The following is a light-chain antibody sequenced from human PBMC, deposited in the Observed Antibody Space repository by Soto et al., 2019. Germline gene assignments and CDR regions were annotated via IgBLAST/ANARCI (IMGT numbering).Light chain of an antibody. V-gene: IGKV3-20*01. CDR1: ESVSNTY. CDR2: GAS. J-gene: IGKJ2*01. CDR3: QQYGTPPVT. Sequence: EIVLTQSPGTLSMSPGERATLSCRASESVSNTYLAWYQHKPGQAPRLLIYGASDRATGIPDRFSGSGSVTEFTLTISSLEPEDFSLYYCQQYGTPPVTFGQGTKLEVK.